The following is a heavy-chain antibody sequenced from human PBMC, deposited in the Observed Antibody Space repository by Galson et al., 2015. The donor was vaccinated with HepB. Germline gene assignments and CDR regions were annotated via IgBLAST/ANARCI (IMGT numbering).Heavy chain of an antibody. D-gene: IGHD3-16*01. CDR2: ISYDGSNK. CDR3: AKGLAVDY. V-gene: IGHV3-30*18. J-gene: IGHJ4*02. Sequence: SLRLSCAASGFTFSSYGMHWVRQAPGKGLEWVAVISYDGSNKYYADSVKGRFTISRDNSKNTLYLQMNSLRAEDTAVYYCAKGLAVDYWGLGTLVTVSS. CDR1: GFTFSSYG.